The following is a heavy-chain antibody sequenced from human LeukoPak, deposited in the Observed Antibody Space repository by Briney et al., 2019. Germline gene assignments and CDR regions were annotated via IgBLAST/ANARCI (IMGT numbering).Heavy chain of an antibody. CDR3: ARQFGSGWYNFDY. D-gene: IGHD6-19*01. Sequence: ASVKVSCKASGYTFNSYPIHWVRQAPGQGLEWMGWMNTNTGSPSYAQGFTGRFVFSLDTSVSTAYLQISNLKADDTAVYYCARQFGSGWYNFDYWGRGTLVTISS. CDR1: GYTFNSYP. J-gene: IGHJ4*02. CDR2: MNTNTGSP. V-gene: IGHV7-4-1*02.